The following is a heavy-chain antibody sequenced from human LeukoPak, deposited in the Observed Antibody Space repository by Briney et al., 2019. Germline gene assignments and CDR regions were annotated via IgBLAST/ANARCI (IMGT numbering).Heavy chain of an antibody. V-gene: IGHV4-39*01. CDR2: IYYSGST. CDR1: GGSISSSSYY. J-gene: IGHJ1*01. Sequence: SETLSLTCTVSGGSISSSSYYWGWIRQPPGKGLEWIGSIYYSGSTYYNPSLRSRVTISVDTSKNQFSLKLSSVTAADTAVYYCARSRSSGRARYFQHWGQGTLVTVSS. D-gene: IGHD6-19*01. CDR3: ARSRSSGRARYFQH.